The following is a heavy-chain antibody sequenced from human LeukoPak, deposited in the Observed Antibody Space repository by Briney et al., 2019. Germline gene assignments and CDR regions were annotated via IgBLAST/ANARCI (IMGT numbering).Heavy chain of an antibody. D-gene: IGHD1-26*01. CDR1: GFTFSSFA. J-gene: IGHJ4*02. Sequence: GGSLRLSCSASGFTFSSFAMNWVRQAPGKGLEWVSIISGYGDSTYYTDSVKGRFTISRDNSKNTLYLQMNSLRAEDTAVYYCAREGATTAFDYWGQGTLVTVSS. V-gene: IGHV3-23*01. CDR2: ISGYGDST. CDR3: AREGATTAFDY.